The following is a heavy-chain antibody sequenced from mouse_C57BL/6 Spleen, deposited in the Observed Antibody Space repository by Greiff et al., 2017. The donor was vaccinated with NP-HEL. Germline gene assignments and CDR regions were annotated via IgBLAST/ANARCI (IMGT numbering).Heavy chain of an antibody. V-gene: IGHV1-80*01. D-gene: IGHD4-1*01. Sequence: QVQLKESGAELVKPGASVKISCKASGYAFSSYWMNWVKQRPGKGLEWIGQIYPGDGDTNYNGKFKGKATLTADKSSSTAYMQLSSLTSEDSAVYFCASLNWDYFDYWGQGTTLTVSS. J-gene: IGHJ2*01. CDR1: GYAFSSYW. CDR3: ASLNWDYFDY. CDR2: IYPGDGDT.